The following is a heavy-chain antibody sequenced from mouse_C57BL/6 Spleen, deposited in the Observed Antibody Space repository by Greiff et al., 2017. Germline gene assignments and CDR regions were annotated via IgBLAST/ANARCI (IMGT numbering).Heavy chain of an antibody. CDR2: IYPGDGDT. Sequence: QVQLKQSGPELVKPGASVKISCKASGYAFSSSWMNWVKQRPGKGLEWIGRIYPGDGDTNYNGKFKGKATLTADQSSSTAYMQLSSLTSEDSAVYFGARGPFDYWGQGTTLTFSS. V-gene: IGHV1-82*01. CDR3: ARGPFDY. CDR1: GYAFSSSW. J-gene: IGHJ2*01.